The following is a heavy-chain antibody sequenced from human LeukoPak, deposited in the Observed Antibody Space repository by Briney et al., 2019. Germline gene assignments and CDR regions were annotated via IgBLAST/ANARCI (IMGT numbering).Heavy chain of an antibody. CDR3: ARLYCSSTSCYSEGYFDY. J-gene: IGHJ4*02. CDR2: IYYSGST. CDR1: GGSISSSSYY. D-gene: IGHD2-2*01. V-gene: IGHV4-39*07. Sequence: SETLSLTCTVSGGSISSSSYYWGWIRQPPGKGLEWIGGIYYSGSTYYNPSLKSRVTISVDTSKNQFSLKLSSVTAADTAVYYCARLYCSSTSCYSEGYFDYWGQGTLVTVSS.